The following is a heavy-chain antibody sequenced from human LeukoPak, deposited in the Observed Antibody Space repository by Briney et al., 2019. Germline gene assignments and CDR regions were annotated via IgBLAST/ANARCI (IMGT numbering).Heavy chain of an antibody. V-gene: IGHV3-15*01. CDR2: IKSKIDGGTP. J-gene: IGHJ2*01. Sequence: GGSLRLSCAASGFPFSNAWMSWVRQAPGKGLEWVGRIKSKIDGGTPDYGSPVKGRFTISRDDSKDILYLQMSSLKTEDTAVYYCTTVGGSTCFDWYFDLWGRGTLVTVSS. D-gene: IGHD6-13*01. CDR3: TTVGGSTCFDWYFDL. CDR1: GFPFSNAW.